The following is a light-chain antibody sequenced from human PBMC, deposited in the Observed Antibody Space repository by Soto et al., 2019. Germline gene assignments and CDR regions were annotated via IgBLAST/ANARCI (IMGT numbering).Light chain of an antibody. CDR1: KSNIGSAYD. J-gene: IGLJ3*02. V-gene: IGLV1-40*01. Sequence: QSALTQPPSLSGAPGQRVTIFCTGNKSNIGSAYDVHWYQQLPGKAPRLLIYENTNRPSGVPDRFSASKSGTSASLDITGLQAEDEADYFCQSYDSALSALVFGGGTKLTVL. CDR2: ENT. CDR3: QSYDSALSALV.